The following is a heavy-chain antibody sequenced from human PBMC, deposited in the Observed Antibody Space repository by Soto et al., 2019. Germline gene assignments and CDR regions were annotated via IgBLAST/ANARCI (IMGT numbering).Heavy chain of an antibody. V-gene: IGHV3-11*01. Sequence: GGSLRLSCAASGFTFSDYYMNWVRQAPGKGLEWVSYISSSDTTMYYADSVKGRFTISRDNAKNSLYLQMNNLRAEDTAVYYCARTPPGKRRFGGVIVNIDFWGQGTLVTVSS. CDR1: GFTFSDYY. CDR2: ISSSDTTM. J-gene: IGHJ4*01. CDR3: ARTPPGKRRFGGVIVNIDF. D-gene: IGHD3-16*02.